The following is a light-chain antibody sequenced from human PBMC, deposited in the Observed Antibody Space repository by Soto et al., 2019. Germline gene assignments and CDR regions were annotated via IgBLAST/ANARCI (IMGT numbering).Light chain of an antibody. CDR2: KAS. CDR3: QQYNSYPWT. V-gene: IGKV1-5*03. CDR1: QSIGSW. Sequence: DIQMTQSRSTLSASVGDRVTITCRASQSIGSWLAWYQQKPGKAPKLLIYKASSLESGVPSRFSGSGSGTEFTLTISSLQPDDFATYYCQQYNSYPWTFGQGTKVEIK. J-gene: IGKJ1*01.